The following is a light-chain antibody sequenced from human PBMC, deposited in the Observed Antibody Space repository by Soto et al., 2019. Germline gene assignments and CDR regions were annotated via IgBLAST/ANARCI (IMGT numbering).Light chain of an antibody. J-gene: IGKJ1*01. Sequence: DVVMTQSPDSLAVSLGERATINCKSSQNLLYNSNNKNYLAWYQQRPGQPPKLLIYWASTRESGVPDRFSGSGSGTEFTLTISSLQSEDSAVYYCHQYNNWPKTFGQGTKVDIK. CDR1: QNLLYNSNNKNY. CDR2: WAS. CDR3: HQYNNWPKT. V-gene: IGKV4-1*01.